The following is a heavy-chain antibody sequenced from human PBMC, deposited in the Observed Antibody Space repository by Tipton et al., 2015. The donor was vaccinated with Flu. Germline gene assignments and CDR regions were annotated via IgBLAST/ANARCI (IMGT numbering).Heavy chain of an antibody. CDR3: AKRGEYYDSSGYFDY. D-gene: IGHD3-22*01. J-gene: IGHJ4*02. Sequence: SLRLSCAASGFSFNKYGMHWVRQAPGKGLEWVAVVSYDGNTEYYADSVKGRFTISRDNSKNTLYLQMNGLRAEDTAVYYCAKRGEYYDSSGYFDYWGQGTLVTVSS. V-gene: IGHV3-30*18. CDR2: VSYDGNTE. CDR1: GFSFNKYG.